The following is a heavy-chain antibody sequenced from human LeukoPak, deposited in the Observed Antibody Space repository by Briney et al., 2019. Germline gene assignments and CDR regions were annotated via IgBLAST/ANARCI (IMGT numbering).Heavy chain of an antibody. Sequence: GGSLRLSCAASGFTFSDYYMSWVRQAPGKGLEWVSVIYSGGSTYYADSVKGRFTISRDNSKNTLYLQMNSLRAEDTAVYYCARDLKIGSYWGQGTLVTVSS. CDR3: ARDLKIGSY. CDR2: IYSGGST. D-gene: IGHD1-26*01. V-gene: IGHV3-66*01. J-gene: IGHJ4*02. CDR1: GFTFSDYY.